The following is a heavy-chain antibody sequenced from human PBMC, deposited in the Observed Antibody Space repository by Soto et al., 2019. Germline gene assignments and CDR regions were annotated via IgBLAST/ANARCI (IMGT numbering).Heavy chain of an antibody. Sequence: QVQLQQWGAGLLKPSETLSLTCAVYGGSFSGYYWSWIRQPPGKGLEWIGEINHSGSTNYNPSLKSRVTISVDTSKNQFYLKLSSVTAADTAVYYCARSSLMVVVVAATPGFDYWGQGTLVTVSS. D-gene: IGHD2-15*01. CDR1: GGSFSGYY. V-gene: IGHV4-34*01. CDR2: INHSGST. CDR3: ARSSLMVVVVAATPGFDY. J-gene: IGHJ4*02.